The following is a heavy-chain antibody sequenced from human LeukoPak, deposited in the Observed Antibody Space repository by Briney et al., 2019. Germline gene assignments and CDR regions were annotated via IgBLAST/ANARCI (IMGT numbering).Heavy chain of an antibody. CDR1: GFTFSSYS. D-gene: IGHD6-19*01. J-gene: IGHJ4*02. CDR2: ISGSGGST. Sequence: GGSLRLSCAASGFTFSSYSMSWVRQAPGKGLEWVSAISGSGGSTYYADSVKGRFTISRDNSKNTLYLQMNSLRAEDTAVYYCAKTGWPHRYFDYWGQGTLVTVSS. V-gene: IGHV3-23*01. CDR3: AKTGWPHRYFDY.